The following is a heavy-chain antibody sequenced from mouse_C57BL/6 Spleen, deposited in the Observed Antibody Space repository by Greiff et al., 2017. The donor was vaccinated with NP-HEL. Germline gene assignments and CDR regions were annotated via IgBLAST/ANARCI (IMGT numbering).Heavy chain of an antibody. J-gene: IGHJ2*01. CDR1: GFNIKDYY. CDR3: TTWGTTVVGYFDY. V-gene: IGHV14-1*01. D-gene: IGHD1-1*01. CDR2: IDPEDGDT. Sequence: VQLKQSGAELVRPGASVKLSCTASGFNIKDYYMHWVKQRPEQGLEWIGRIDPEDGDTEYAPKFQGKATMTADTSSNTAYLQLSSLTSEDTAVYYCTTWGTTVVGYFDYWGQGTTLTVSS.